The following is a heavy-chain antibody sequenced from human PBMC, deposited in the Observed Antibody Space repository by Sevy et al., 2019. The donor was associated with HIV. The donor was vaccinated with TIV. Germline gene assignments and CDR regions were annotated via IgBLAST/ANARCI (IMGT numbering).Heavy chain of an antibody. J-gene: IGHJ6*02. D-gene: IGHD3-10*01. CDR1: GFTFSTYA. V-gene: IGHV3-33*01. CDR2: ILYDGTEK. Sequence: SLSLTCAASGFTFSTYAMHWVRQAPGKGLEWVAVILYDGTEKYYADSVKGQFTVSRDNSKNTLYLQMNSLRVEDTAVYYCARDPLFYSGSGIHYRSYYGMDVWGQGTTVTVSS. CDR3: ARDPLFYSGSGIHYRSYYGMDV.